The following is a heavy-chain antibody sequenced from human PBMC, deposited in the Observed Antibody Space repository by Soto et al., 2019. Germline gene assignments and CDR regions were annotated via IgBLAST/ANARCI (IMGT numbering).Heavy chain of an antibody. CDR3: APLSVSLSGPYGIHV. J-gene: IGHJ6*02. D-gene: IGHD2-15*01. Sequence: TSETRCLTCSVSDYTVSSSDYYWTWIRHPRGKGLEWIGSMFYSGLTYYNPSLKSRVTLSVDTSKNQFSVRLNSVTAADTAVYYCAPLSVSLSGPYGIHVWGQGTTVTVSS. CDR2: MFYSGLT. CDR1: DYTVSSSDYY. V-gene: IGHV4-39*01.